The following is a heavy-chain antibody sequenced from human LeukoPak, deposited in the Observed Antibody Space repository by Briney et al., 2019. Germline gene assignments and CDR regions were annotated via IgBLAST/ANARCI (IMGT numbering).Heavy chain of an antibody. J-gene: IGHJ4*02. CDR3: ARLRSGWYSSLDY. V-gene: IGHV3-7*01. CDR1: GFTFSSYW. D-gene: IGHD6-19*01. Sequence: GGSLRLSCAASGFTFSSYWMSWVRQAPGKGLEWVANIKQDGSEKYYVDSVKGRFTISRDNSKTTLYLQMNSLRAEDTAVYYCARLRSGWYSSLDYWGQGTLVTVSS. CDR2: IKQDGSEK.